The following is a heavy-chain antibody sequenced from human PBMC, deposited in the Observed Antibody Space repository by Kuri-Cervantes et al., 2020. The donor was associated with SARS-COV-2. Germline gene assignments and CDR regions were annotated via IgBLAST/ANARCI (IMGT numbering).Heavy chain of an antibody. V-gene: IGHV3-53*01. CDR2: IYSGGST. Sequence: GGSRRLSCSASGFTFSSYAMHWVRQAPGKGLEWVSVIYSGGSTYYADSVKGRFTISRDNSKNTLYLQMNSLRAEDTAVYYCARSIIAVAGFGGRDYWGQGTLVTVSS. D-gene: IGHD6-19*01. J-gene: IGHJ4*02. CDR3: ARSIIAVAGFGGRDY. CDR1: GFTFSSYA.